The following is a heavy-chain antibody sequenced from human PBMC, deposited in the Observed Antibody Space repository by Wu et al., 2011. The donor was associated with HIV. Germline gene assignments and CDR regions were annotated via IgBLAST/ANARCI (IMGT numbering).Heavy chain of an antibody. J-gene: IGHJ6*03. CDR2: IIPIFGTP. V-gene: IGHV1-69*15. D-gene: IGHD4-23*01. CDR3: ARDGGGNLLKIYYYYYMDV. CDR1: GGTFTSYA. Sequence: QVQLVQSGAEVEKPGSSVKVSCKASGGTFTSYAVSWVRLTPGQGLEWMGRIIPIFGTPNYAQKFQGRVTITADESTSTAYMELSSLRSEDTAVYYCARDGGGNLLKIYYYYYMDVWGKGTRSPSP.